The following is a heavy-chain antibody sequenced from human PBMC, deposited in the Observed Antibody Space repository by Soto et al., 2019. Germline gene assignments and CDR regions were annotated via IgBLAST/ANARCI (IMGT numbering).Heavy chain of an antibody. J-gene: IGHJ6*03. V-gene: IGHV4-34*01. CDR1: GGSFSGYY. CDR2: INHSGST. D-gene: IGHD3-10*01. Sequence: SETLSLTCAVYGGSFSGYYWSWIRQPPGKGLEWIGEINHSGSTNYNPSLKSRVTISVDTSKNQFSLKLSSVTAADTAVYYCAREFMMYYYGSGAPMYYYYYMDVWGKGTTVTVSS. CDR3: AREFMMYYYGSGAPMYYYYYMDV.